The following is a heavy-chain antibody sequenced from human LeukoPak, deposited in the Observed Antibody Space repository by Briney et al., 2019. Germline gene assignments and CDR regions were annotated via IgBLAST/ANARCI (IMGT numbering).Heavy chain of an antibody. CDR3: ARWDSGSSSGVYFDY. J-gene: IGHJ4*02. V-gene: IGHV4-59*08. CDR1: GGSISSYY. CDR2: IYYSGST. Sequence: SETLCLTCTVSGGSISSYYWSWIRQPPGKGLEWIGYIYYSGSTNYNPSLKSRVTISVDTSKNQFSLKLSSVTAADTAVYYCARWDSGSSSGVYFDYWGQGTLVTVSS. D-gene: IGHD6-6*01.